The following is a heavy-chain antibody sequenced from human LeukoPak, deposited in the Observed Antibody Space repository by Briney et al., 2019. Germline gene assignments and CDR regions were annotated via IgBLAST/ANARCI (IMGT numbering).Heavy chain of an antibody. J-gene: IGHJ5*02. Sequence: SQTLSLTCSISGDSVSSNSAAWNWIRQSPSRGLEWLGRTYYGSKWYNDYAVSVKSRITINPDTSKNQFSLQLNSVTPEDTAVYYCASSGLPAARNNWFDPWGQGTLVTVSS. D-gene: IGHD2-2*01. CDR3: ASSGLPAARNNWFDP. CDR1: GDSVSSNSAA. CDR2: TYYGSKWYN. V-gene: IGHV6-1*01.